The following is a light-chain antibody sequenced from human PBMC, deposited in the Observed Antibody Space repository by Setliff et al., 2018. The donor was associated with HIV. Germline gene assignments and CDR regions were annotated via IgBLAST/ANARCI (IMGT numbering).Light chain of an antibody. V-gene: IGLV2-23*02. CDR1: SSDIGSSNL. J-gene: IGLJ2*01. CDR3: CSYTDTTNFLI. Sequence: QSVLAQPASVSGSPGQSITMSCTGTSSDIGSSNLVSWYQQRPGEAPKLMIYDVTRRPSGVSNRISGSKSGNTASLTISGLQAEDEADYYCCSYTDTTNFLIFGGGTKVTVL. CDR2: DVT.